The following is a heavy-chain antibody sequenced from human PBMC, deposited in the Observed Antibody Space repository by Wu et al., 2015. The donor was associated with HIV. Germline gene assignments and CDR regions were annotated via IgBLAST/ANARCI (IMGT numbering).Heavy chain of an antibody. D-gene: IGHD6-19*01. Sequence: LVQSGPEAKRPGASVRVSCKASYILTSYPIGWVRQAPGQRLEWMGWMNPNSGDTNYAEKFQGRVTMPRDTSVTTAYMELRRLTSDDTAVYYCARGFQSSGWFMRPFDYWGQGTPVTVSS. CDR3: ARGFQSSGWFMRPFDY. J-gene: IGHJ4*02. V-gene: IGHV1-2*02. CDR2: MNPNSGDT. CDR1: YILTSYP.